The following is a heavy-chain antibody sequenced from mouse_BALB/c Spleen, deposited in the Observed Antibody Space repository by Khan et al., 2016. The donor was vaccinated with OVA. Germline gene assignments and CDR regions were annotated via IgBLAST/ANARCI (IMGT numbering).Heavy chain of an antibody. Sequence: QVQLKESGPGLVAPSQTLSITCTISGFSLTNYVVHWVRQPPGKGLEWLVVIWSDGSTTYNSALKSSLTISKDNYESQVFLKMNSLQTDDTAMYFCARQPYYHYNIMDYWGQGTSVTVSS. D-gene: IGHD2-10*01. V-gene: IGHV2-6-1*01. J-gene: IGHJ4*01. CDR2: IWSDGST. CDR1: GFSLTNYV. CDR3: ARQPYYHYNIMDY.